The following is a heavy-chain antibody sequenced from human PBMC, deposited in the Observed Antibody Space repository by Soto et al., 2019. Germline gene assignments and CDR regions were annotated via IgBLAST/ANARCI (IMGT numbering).Heavy chain of an antibody. CDR1: GFTVSSNY. V-gene: IGHV3-66*01. Sequence: PGGSLRLSCAASGFTVSSNYMSWVRQAPGKGLEWVSAIYSGGSTYYADSVKGRFTISRDNSKNTLYLQMNSLRAEDTAVYYCARSYGDYASYYYYYYMDVWGKGTTVTVSS. CDR3: ARSYGDYASYYYYYYMDV. CDR2: IYSGGST. J-gene: IGHJ6*03. D-gene: IGHD4-17*01.